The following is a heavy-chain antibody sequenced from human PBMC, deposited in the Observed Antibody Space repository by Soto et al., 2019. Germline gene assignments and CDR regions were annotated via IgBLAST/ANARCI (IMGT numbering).Heavy chain of an antibody. J-gene: IGHJ4*01. Sequence: XETLSLTCTVSGGSINDYYWSWTRQPPGKGLEWIAYGLRPDYTGYNPSLRNRVTISSDTSKNQFSLRLISVTAADTAVYYCVAGPDRAKSAYWGQGTLVTVSS. V-gene: IGHV4-59*01. CDR2: GLRPDYT. CDR1: GGSINDYY. CDR3: VAGPDRAKSAY.